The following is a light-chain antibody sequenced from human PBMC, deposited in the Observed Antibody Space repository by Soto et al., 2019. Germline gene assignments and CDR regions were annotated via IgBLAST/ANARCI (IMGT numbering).Light chain of an antibody. J-gene: IGKJ4*01. CDR3: QQYGSSPFT. CDR2: GAS. Sequence: EIVLTQFPGTLSFSPGERATLSCRASQSVTSSSLAWYQQKVGRAPRLLIYGASSRATGIPDRFSGSGSGTDFTLTISRLEPEDFALYYCQQYGSSPFTFGGGTKVDIK. CDR1: QSVTSSS. V-gene: IGKV3-20*01.